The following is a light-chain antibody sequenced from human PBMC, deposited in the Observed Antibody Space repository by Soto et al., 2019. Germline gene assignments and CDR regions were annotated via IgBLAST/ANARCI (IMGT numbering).Light chain of an antibody. V-gene: IGLV4-60*02. CDR3: EIWDSNTWV. CDR2: LEGSGSY. CDR1: SGHSSYI. J-gene: IGLJ3*02. Sequence: QPVLTQSSSASASLGSSVKLTCTLSSGHSSYIIAWHQQQPGKAPRYLMKLEGSGSYNKGSGVPDRFSGSSSGADRYLTISTLPFEDEADYYCEIWDSNTWVFGGGTKLTVL.